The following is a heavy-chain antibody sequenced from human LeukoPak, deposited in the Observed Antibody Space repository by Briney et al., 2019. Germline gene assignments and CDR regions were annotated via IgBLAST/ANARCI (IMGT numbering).Heavy chain of an antibody. J-gene: IGHJ4*02. V-gene: IGHV3-48*01. CDR2: ISSSSSTI. Sequence: GGSLRLSCAASGFTFSSYGMNWVRQAPGKGLEWVSYISSSSSTIYYADSVKGRFTISRDNAKNSLYLQMNSLRAEDTAVYYCARDQGRRGVSLDYWGQGTLVTVSS. D-gene: IGHD3-16*01. CDR3: ARDQGRRGVSLDY. CDR1: GFTFSSYG.